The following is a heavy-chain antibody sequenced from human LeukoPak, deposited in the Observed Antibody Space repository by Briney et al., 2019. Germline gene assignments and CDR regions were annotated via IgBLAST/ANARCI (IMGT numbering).Heavy chain of an antibody. V-gene: IGHV4-39*01. CDR1: GGSISSSSYY. D-gene: IGHD3-3*01. CDR3: ARTIFGVVIP. Sequence: SETLSLTCTVSGGSISSSSYYWGWIRQPPGKGLEWIGSIYYSGSTYYNPSLKSRVTISVDTSKNQLSLKLSSVTAADTAVYYCARTIFGVVIPWGQGTLVTVSS. CDR2: IYYSGST. J-gene: IGHJ5*02.